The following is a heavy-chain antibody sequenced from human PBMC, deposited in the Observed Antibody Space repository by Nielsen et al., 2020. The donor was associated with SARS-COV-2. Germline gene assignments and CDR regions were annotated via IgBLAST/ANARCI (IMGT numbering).Heavy chain of an antibody. Sequence: GESLKISCAASGFTFSSYWMSWVRQAPGKGLEWVANIKQDGSEKYYVDSAKGRFTISRDNAKNSLYLQMNSLRAEDTAVYYCARDGSYSSSWYVVYYYYGMDVWGQGTTVTVSS. V-gene: IGHV3-7*01. CDR2: IKQDGSEK. D-gene: IGHD6-13*01. CDR3: ARDGSYSSSWYVVYYYYGMDV. CDR1: GFTFSSYW. J-gene: IGHJ6*02.